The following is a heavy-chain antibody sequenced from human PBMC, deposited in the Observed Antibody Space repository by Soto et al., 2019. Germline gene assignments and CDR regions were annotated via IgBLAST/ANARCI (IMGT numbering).Heavy chain of an antibody. CDR1: GGTFSNSA. Sequence: QVQLVQAGAEVTKPGSSVKVSCKASGGTFSNSAIYCVRQAPGQGLVWLGGFNPIFGAPYYAQTFQGRVTITADESTGTVYMDLSSLRSEDTAVYYCAVGNSSTYNGFDPWGQGTLVTVSS. CDR2: FNPIFGAP. J-gene: IGHJ5*02. CDR3: AVGNSSTYNGFDP. D-gene: IGHD1-1*01. V-gene: IGHV1-69*01.